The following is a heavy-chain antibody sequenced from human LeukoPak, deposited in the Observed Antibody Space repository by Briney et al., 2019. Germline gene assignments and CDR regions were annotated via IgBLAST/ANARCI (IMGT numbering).Heavy chain of an antibody. Sequence: PSETLSLTRAVYGGSFSGYYWSWIRQPPGKGLEWIGEINHSGSTNYNPSLKSRVTISVDTSKNQFSLKLSSVTAADTAVYYCARAPTVYDSSGYYSDAFDIWGQGTMVTVSS. CDR2: INHSGST. D-gene: IGHD3-22*01. V-gene: IGHV4-34*01. CDR1: GGSFSGYY. J-gene: IGHJ3*02. CDR3: ARAPTVYDSSGYYSDAFDI.